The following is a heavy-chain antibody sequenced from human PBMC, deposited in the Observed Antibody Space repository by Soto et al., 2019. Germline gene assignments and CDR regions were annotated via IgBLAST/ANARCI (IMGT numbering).Heavy chain of an antibody. CDR3: ARGYYGDIVVVVAATPGYDY. Sequence: QVQLQQWGAGLLKPSETLSLTCAVYGGSFSGYYWSWIRQPPGKGLEWSGEINHSGSTNYNPSLKSRVTISVDTSKNQFSVKLSSVTAADTAVYYCARGYYGDIVVVVAATPGYDYWGQGALVTVSS. J-gene: IGHJ4*02. CDR1: GGSFSGYY. V-gene: IGHV4-34*01. CDR2: INHSGST. D-gene: IGHD2-15*01.